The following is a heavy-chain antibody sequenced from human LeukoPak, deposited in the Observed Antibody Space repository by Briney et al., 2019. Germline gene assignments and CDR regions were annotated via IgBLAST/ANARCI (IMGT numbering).Heavy chain of an antibody. Sequence: SETLSLTCAVYGGSFSGYYWSWIRQPPGKGLEWIGEINHSGSTNYNPSLKSRVTISVDTSKNRFSLKLSSVTAADTAVYYCARKDRYYYGSGSYGIDYWGQGTLVTVSP. CDR3: ARKDRYYYGSGSYGIDY. J-gene: IGHJ4*02. V-gene: IGHV4-34*01. CDR1: GGSFSGYY. CDR2: INHSGST. D-gene: IGHD3-10*01.